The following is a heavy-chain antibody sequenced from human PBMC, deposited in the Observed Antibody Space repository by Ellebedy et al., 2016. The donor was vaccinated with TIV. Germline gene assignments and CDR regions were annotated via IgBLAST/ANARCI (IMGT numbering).Heavy chain of an antibody. J-gene: IGHJ4*02. D-gene: IGHD5/OR15-5a*01. CDR3: ATSGGSTTSGGHYFDY. V-gene: IGHV1-2*04. CDR2: INPNTGAT. CDR1: GYTFTDYY. Sequence: AASVKVSCKASGYTFTDYYIHWVRQAPGQGLEWMGWINPNTGATDFAQNFQGWVTMTRDTSISTAYMELSRLRSDDTAVYYCATSGGSTTSGGHYFDYWGQGTLVIVSS.